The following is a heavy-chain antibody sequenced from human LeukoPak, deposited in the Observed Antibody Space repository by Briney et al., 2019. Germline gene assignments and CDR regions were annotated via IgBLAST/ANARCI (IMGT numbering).Heavy chain of an antibody. D-gene: IGHD2-2*01. CDR2: IHYDGRA. CDR1: GGSISSANHF. CDR3: AREVITPGDSDGFDL. V-gene: IGHV4-30-4*08. Sequence: SETLSLTCTVSGGSISSANHFWSWVRQSPGEGLEWIGYIHYDGRAHYDPSLKSRVSMSLDMSKNQFSLSLSSVTAADTAIYYCAREVITPGDSDGFDLWGQGTMVSVSS. J-gene: IGHJ3*01.